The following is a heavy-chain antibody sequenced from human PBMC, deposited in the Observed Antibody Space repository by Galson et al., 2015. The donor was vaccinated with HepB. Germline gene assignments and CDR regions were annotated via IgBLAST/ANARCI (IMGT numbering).Heavy chain of an antibody. J-gene: IGHJ3*01. CDR1: GFSFSGYG. D-gene: IGHD2-21*01. CDR2: ISFDATNN. CDR3: AKGGLWWRAADAFDV. V-gene: IGHV3-30*18. Sequence: SLRLSCAASGFSFSGYGMHGVRQAPGKGLEWVAVISFDATNNCYAASVEGRFTLSRDNSRNMMFPQLSGLRDEDTAVYYCAKGGLWWRAADAFDVWGQGTMVTVSS.